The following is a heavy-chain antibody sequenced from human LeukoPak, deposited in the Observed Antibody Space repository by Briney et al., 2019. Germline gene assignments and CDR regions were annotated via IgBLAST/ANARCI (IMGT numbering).Heavy chain of an antibody. Sequence: GGSLRLSCAASGFTFTDSFMTWIRQAPGKGLEWVAVISYDGSNKYYADSVKGRFTISRDNSKNTLYLQMNSLRAEDTAVYYCAKDRQYYFDYWGQGTLVTVSS. J-gene: IGHJ4*02. CDR3: AKDRQYYFDY. V-gene: IGHV3-30*18. CDR2: ISYDGSNK. CDR1: GFTFTDSF.